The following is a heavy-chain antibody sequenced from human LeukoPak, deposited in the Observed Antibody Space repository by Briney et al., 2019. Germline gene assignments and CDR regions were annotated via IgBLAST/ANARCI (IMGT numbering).Heavy chain of an antibody. D-gene: IGHD3-3*01. CDR2: ISSSSSTI. CDR3: ARDYDFWSGYYTGIFDY. J-gene: IGHJ4*02. CDR1: GFTFNSYS. V-gene: IGHV3-48*01. Sequence: GGSLRLSCAASGFTFNSYSMNWVRQAPGKGLEWVSYISSSSSTINYADSVKGRFTISRDNAKNSLYLQMNSLRAEDTAVYYCARDYDFWSGYYTGIFDYWGQGTLVTVSS.